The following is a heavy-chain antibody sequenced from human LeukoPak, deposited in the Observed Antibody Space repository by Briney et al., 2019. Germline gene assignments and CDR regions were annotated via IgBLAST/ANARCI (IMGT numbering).Heavy chain of an antibody. Sequence: GGSLRLSCAASGFTFSSHTMHWVRQAPGKGLEWVALIPWHGNNPYYADSVQGRFTISRDSSRNTLYLQMNSLRTEDTAEYYCARLASTVTSPLDYWGQGTLVTVSS. CDR2: IPWHGNNP. D-gene: IGHD4-11*01. J-gene: IGHJ4*02. V-gene: IGHV3-30*04. CDR3: ARLASTVTSPLDY. CDR1: GFTFSSHT.